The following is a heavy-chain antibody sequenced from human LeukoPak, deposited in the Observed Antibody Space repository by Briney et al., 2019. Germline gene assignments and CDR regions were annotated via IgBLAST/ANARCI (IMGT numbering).Heavy chain of an antibody. CDR1: GFTFTTSW. D-gene: IGHD1-26*01. Sequence: PGGSLRLSWEASGFTFTTSWMRWVRQAPGKGLVWVSRIKTDGSITTYGDSVKGRSTISRDNARSTLYLQMDSLRAEDTAVYYCARDQGPSGIGWFDPWGQGTLVTVSA. CDR3: ARDQGPSGIGWFDP. CDR2: IKTDGSIT. V-gene: IGHV3-74*03. J-gene: IGHJ5*02.